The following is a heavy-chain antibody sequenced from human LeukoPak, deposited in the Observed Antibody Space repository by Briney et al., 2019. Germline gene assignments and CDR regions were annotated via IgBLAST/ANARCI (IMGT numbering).Heavy chain of an antibody. CDR3: ASKLYSGGWTDY. J-gene: IGHJ4*02. CDR2: IYYSGST. D-gene: IGHD6-19*01. CDR1: GGSISSSNYN. Sequence: SETLSLTCTVSGGSISSSNYNWGWIRQPPGKGLEWIGSIYYSGSTYYNPSLKSRVTISVDTSKNQFSLKLSSVTAADTAVYYCASKLYSGGWTDYWGQGTLVTVSS. V-gene: IGHV4-39*01.